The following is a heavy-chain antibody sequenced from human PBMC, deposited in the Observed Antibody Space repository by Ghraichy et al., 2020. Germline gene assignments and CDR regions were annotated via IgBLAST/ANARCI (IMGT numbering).Heavy chain of an antibody. CDR1: GYSIRSGYY. D-gene: IGHD3-10*01. V-gene: IGHV4-38-2*02. CDR2: IYHTGRS. J-gene: IGHJ6*02. Sequence: SETLSLTCTVSGYSIRSGYYWGWIRQPPVKGLEWIGNIYHTGRSYYNPSLKSRVTISLDTSKNQFSLNLSSVTAADTAVYYCGSSGNFYYYYVMDIWGQGTTVTVSS. CDR3: GSSGNFYYYYVMDI.